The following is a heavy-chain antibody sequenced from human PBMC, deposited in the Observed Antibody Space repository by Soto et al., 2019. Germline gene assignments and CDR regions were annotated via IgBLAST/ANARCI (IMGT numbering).Heavy chain of an antibody. Sequence: GGSLRLSCAASGFTVSSNYMSWVRQAPGKGLEWVSVIYSGGSTYYADSVKGRFTISRDNSKNTLYLQMNSLRAEDTAVYYCARQGHDYYYYGMDVWGQGTTVTVSS. CDR3: ARQGHDYYYYGMDV. CDR1: GFTVSSNY. J-gene: IGHJ6*02. D-gene: IGHD3-3*01. CDR2: IYSGGST. V-gene: IGHV3-53*01.